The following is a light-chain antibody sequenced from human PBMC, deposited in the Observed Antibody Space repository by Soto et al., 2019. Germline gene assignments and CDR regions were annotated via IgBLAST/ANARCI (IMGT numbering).Light chain of an antibody. CDR3: QKYNSAPLT. J-gene: IGKJ4*01. CDR2: AAS. CDR1: QGIGVY. Sequence: DIQMTQSPSSLSASLGDRVTITCRASQGIGVYLAWFQQKPGKVPKLLIYAASTLQSRVPSRFSGSGSGTDFNLTISSLQPEDFATYYCQKYNSAPLTFGGGTKVEIK. V-gene: IGKV1-27*01.